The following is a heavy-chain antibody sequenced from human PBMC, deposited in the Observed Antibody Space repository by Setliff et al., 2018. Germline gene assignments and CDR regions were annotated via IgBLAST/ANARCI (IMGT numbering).Heavy chain of an antibody. CDR1: GFTFSDYY. Sequence: GGSLRLSCAASGFTFSDYYMSWIRQAPGKGLEWVSYISSSGSTIYYADSVKGRFTISRDNAKNSLYLQMNSLRAEDTAVYYCALSLAAAGHDAFDIWGQVTMVTVSS. D-gene: IGHD6-13*01. CDR3: ALSLAAAGHDAFDI. V-gene: IGHV3-11*04. CDR2: ISSSGSTI. J-gene: IGHJ3*02.